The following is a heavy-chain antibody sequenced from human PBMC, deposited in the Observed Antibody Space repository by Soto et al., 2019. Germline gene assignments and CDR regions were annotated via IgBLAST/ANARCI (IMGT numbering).Heavy chain of an antibody. CDR2: IYYSGST. J-gene: IGHJ4*02. D-gene: IGHD2-2*01. CDR3: ARTYCSSTSCYYDY. V-gene: IGHV4-59*08. Sequence: SETLSLTCTVSGGSISSYYWSWIRQPPGKGLEWIGYIYYSGSTNYNLSLKSRVTISVDTSKNQFSLKLSSVTAADTAVYYCARTYCSSTSCYYDYWGQGTLVTVSS. CDR1: GGSISSYY.